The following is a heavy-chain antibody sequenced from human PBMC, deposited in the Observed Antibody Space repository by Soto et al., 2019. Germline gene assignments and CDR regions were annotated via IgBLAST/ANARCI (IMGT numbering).Heavy chain of an antibody. Sequence: EVQLVESGGTLVQPGGSLRLSCAASGFDASVNYMTWVRQAPGQGLEWVSAINSGGSTFYADSVKGRFTIASDNSKNTLYLQMNSLRVVDMAMYYCVSENYHYGMDVWGQGTAVTVSS. J-gene: IGHJ6*02. CDR3: VSENYHYGMDV. V-gene: IGHV3-66*01. CDR1: GFDASVNY. CDR2: INSGGST.